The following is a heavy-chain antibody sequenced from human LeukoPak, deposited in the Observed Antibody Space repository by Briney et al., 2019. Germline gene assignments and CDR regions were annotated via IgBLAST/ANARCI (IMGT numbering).Heavy chain of an antibody. CDR1: GFTFSSYG. D-gene: IGHD4-23*01. Sequence: GGSLRLSCGASGFTFSSYGMHWVRQAPGKGLEWVAVISYDGSNKYYADSVKGRFTISRDNSKNTLYLQMSSLRAEDTAVYFCARDPMHNGGNSGAFDFWGQGTLVTVSP. J-gene: IGHJ3*01. CDR2: ISYDGSNK. CDR3: ARDPMHNGGNSGAFDF. V-gene: IGHV3-30*03.